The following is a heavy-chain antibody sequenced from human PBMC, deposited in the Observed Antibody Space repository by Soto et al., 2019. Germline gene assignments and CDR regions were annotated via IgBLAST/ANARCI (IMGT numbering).Heavy chain of an antibody. V-gene: IGHV1-69*01. Sequence: QVQLVQSGAEVKKPGSSVKVSCKASGGTFSSYAISWVRQAPGQGLEWMGGIIPIFGTANYAQKFQGRVTITADESTSTAYMELSSLRSEDTAVYHCALGGRDGYAYRGGFDYWGQGTLVTVSS. J-gene: IGHJ4*02. CDR1: GGTFSSYA. D-gene: IGHD5-12*01. CDR2: IIPIFGTA. CDR3: ALGGRDGYAYRGGFDY.